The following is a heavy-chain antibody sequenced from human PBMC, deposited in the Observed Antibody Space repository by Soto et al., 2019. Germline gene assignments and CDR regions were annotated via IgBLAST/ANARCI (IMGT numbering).Heavy chain of an antibody. CDR2: INPNSGGT. D-gene: IGHD6-13*01. Sequence: QVRLVQSGAEVKKPGASVRVSCKASGNTFTGYYVHWVRQAPGQGLEWMGWINPNSGGTNYAQIFQGRVTMTRDTSISTAYMELSRLRSDDTAVYYCATVRPADVHYYFDYWGQGTLVIVSS. CDR3: ATVRPADVHYYFDY. J-gene: IGHJ4*02. V-gene: IGHV1-2*02. CDR1: GNTFTGYY.